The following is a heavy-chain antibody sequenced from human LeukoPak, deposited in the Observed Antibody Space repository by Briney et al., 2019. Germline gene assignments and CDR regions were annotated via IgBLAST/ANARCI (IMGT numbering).Heavy chain of an antibody. CDR1: GFAFSNYD. CDR3: ARIGLGRGAFYSFDD. Sequence: VRSLTLPSAASGFAFSNYDMTWVRQAPGQGLEWVSSISATTIYRFSAGSVRCRFTISSDNVENSLYLQMNDLRREDTAVYYCARIGLGRGAFYSFDDWGKGTPVTVSS. V-gene: IGHV3-21*01. J-gene: IGHJ6*03. D-gene: IGHD2-21*02. CDR2: ISATTIYR.